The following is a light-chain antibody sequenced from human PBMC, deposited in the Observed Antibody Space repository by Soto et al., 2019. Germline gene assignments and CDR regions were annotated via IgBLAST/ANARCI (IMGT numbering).Light chain of an antibody. CDR3: QQYGSSPPWT. J-gene: IGKJ1*01. V-gene: IGKV3-20*01. CDR1: ETVSSNY. CDR2: GAS. Sequence: EVVLTQSPGTLSLSPGERATLSCRASETVSSNYLAWYQQKPGQAPRLVIYGASNRATGIPDRFSVSGSGTDFTLTISRLEPEDFALYYCQQYGSSPPWTFGQGTKGDIK.